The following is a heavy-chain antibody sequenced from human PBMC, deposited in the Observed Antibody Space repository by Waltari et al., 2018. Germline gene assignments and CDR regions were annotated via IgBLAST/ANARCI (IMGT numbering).Heavy chain of an antibody. CDR1: GLTVSSNY. D-gene: IGHD6-13*01. V-gene: IGHV3-53*01. Sequence: AASGLTVSSNYMSWVRQAPGKGLEWVSVIYSGGSTYYADSVKGRFTISRDNSKNTLYLQMNSLRAEDTAVYYCARGEISIAAASRYYYYGMDVWGQGTTVTVSS. CDR2: IYSGGST. CDR3: ARGEISIAAASRYYYYGMDV. J-gene: IGHJ6*02.